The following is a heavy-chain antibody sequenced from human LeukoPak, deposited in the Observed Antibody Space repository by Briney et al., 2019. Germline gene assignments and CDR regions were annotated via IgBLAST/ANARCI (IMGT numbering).Heavy chain of an antibody. D-gene: IGHD6-19*01. CDR2: IYTSGST. V-gene: IGHV4-4*07. J-gene: IGHJ3*02. CDR1: GGSISSYY. Sequence: SETLSLTCTVSGGSISSYYWSWIRQPAGKGLEWIGRIYTSGSTNYNPSLKSRVTMSVDTSKNQFSLKLSSVTAADTAVYYCASGSTLAVAPARGDAFDIWGQGTMVTVSS. CDR3: ASGSTLAVAPARGDAFDI.